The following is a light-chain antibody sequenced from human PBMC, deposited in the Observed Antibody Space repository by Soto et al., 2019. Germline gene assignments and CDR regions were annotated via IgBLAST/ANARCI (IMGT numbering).Light chain of an antibody. Sequence: DAVMTQSPLSLPVALGQPAAISCRSNQSLVYSDGNSYLNWFQQRPGQSPRRLIYKASNRDPGVPDRFSGSGSGTDFTLKITRVEAEDVGVYYCMQGTHWPWTFGQGTKVEIK. CDR2: KAS. V-gene: IGKV2-30*01. J-gene: IGKJ1*01. CDR3: MQGTHWPWT. CDR1: QSLVYSDGNSY.